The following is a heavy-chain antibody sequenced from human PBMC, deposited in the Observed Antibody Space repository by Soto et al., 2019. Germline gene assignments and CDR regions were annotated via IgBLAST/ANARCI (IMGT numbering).Heavy chain of an antibody. CDR2: IYHHGRT. CDR3: AAGGVLPRYY. V-gene: IGHV4-30-2*02. J-gene: IGHJ4*02. Sequence: QLQLQESGSGLVKPSQTLSLTCAVSGGSITSGGYSWSCIRQPPGKALEWIGYIYHHGRTYYNPSLKIRVTISVARSKTLSSRKLSSVPAADTAVCYWAAGGVLPRYYWGQGTLVTVSS. CDR1: GGSITSGGYS. D-gene: IGHD2-15*01.